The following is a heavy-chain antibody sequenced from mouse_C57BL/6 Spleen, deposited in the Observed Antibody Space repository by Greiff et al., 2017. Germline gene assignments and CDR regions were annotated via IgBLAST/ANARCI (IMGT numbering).Heavy chain of an antibody. D-gene: IGHD2-5*01. CDR1: GYTFTSYW. CDR3: ASSPSYYSNYHDY. J-gene: IGHJ2*01. V-gene: IGHV1-50*01. Sequence: QVQLQQPGAELVKPGASVKLSCKASGYTFTSYWMQWVKQRPGQGLEWIGEIDPSDSYTNYNQKFKGKATLTVDTSSSTAYMQLSSLTSEDSAVYYCASSPSYYSNYHDYWGQGTTLTVSS. CDR2: IDPSDSYT.